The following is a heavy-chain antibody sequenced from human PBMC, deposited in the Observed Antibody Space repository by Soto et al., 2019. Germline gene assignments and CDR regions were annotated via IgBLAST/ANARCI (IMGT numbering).Heavy chain of an antibody. CDR3: SREDRLGDAIEGRDAFDI. CDR1: GGSISTSNW. CDR2: IHHSGTT. Sequence: QVQLQESGPGLVKPSGTLSLTCAVSGGSISTSNWWNWVRQPPGKGLEWIGEIHHSGTTNYNPSLKSRVPISVDQSKNQSSLRLSSVTAADTAVYYCSREDRLGDAIEGRDAFDIWGQGTMVTVSS. D-gene: IGHD6-25*01. V-gene: IGHV4-4*02. J-gene: IGHJ3*02.